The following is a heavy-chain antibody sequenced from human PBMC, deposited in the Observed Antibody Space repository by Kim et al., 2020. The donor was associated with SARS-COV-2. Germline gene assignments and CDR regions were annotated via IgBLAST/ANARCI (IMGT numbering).Heavy chain of an antibody. Sequence: SETLSLTCTVSGGSISSGGYYWSWIRQHPGKGLEWIGYIYYSGSTYYNPSLKSRVTISVDTSKNQFSLKLSSVTAADTAVYYCARGRVPENWFDPWGQGTXVTVSS. CDR2: IYYSGST. CDR1: GGSISSGGYY. V-gene: IGHV4-31*03. J-gene: IGHJ5*02. D-gene: IGHD2-2*01. CDR3: ARGRVPENWFDP.